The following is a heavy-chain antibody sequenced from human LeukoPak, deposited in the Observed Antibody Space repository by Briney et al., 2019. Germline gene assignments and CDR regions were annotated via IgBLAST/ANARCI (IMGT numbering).Heavy chain of an antibody. CDR3: ARAWGLRPLDY. D-gene: IGHD1-26*01. CDR2: IYYSGST. V-gene: IGHV4-61*01. J-gene: IGHJ4*02. CDR1: GGSVSSGSYY. Sequence: PSDTLSLTCTVSGGSVSSGSYYWSWIPQPPGEGLEWIGYIYYSGSTNYNPSLKSRVTISVDTSKNQFSLKLSSVTAADTAVYYCARAWGLRPLDYWGQGTLVTVSS.